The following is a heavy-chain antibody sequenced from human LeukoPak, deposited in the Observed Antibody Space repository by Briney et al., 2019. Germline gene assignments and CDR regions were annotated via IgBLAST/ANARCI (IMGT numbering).Heavy chain of an antibody. V-gene: IGHV3-48*04. D-gene: IGHD6-25*01. CDR3: ARDLGRQERSGIDY. CDR1: GFTLSSYS. J-gene: IGHJ4*02. Sequence: GGSLRLSCAASGFTLSSYSMNWVRQAPGKGLEWVSYISSSSSTIYYADSVKGRFTISRDNAKNSLYLQMNSLRAEDTAVYYCARDLGRQERSGIDYWGQGTLVTVSS. CDR2: ISSSSSTI.